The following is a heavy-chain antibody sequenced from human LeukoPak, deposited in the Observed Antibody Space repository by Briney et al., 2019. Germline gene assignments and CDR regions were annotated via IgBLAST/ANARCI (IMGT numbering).Heavy chain of an antibody. V-gene: IGHV1-8*01. CDR1: GYTFTSYD. CDR2: MNPNSGNT. CDR3: ARRVPAAEPDYYYYYGMDV. Sequence: ASVKVSCKASGYTFTSYDINWVQQATGQGLEWMGWMNPNSGNTGYAQKFQGRVTMTRNTSISTAYMELSSLRSEDTAVYYCARRVPAAEPDYYYYYGMDVWGQGTTVTVSS. J-gene: IGHJ6*02. D-gene: IGHD2-2*01.